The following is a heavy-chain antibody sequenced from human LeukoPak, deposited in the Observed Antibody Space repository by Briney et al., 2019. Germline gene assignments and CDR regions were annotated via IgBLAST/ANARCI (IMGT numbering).Heavy chain of an antibody. CDR1: GFTFSSYA. Sequence: GGSLRLSCAASGFTFSSYAMSWVRQDPGKGLEWVSAISGSGGSTYYADSVKGRFTISRDNSKNTLYLQMNSLRAEDTAVYYCAKGSAVAGTGNWFDPWGQGTLVTVSS. D-gene: IGHD6-19*01. J-gene: IGHJ5*02. CDR3: AKGSAVAGTGNWFDP. CDR2: ISGSGGST. V-gene: IGHV3-23*01.